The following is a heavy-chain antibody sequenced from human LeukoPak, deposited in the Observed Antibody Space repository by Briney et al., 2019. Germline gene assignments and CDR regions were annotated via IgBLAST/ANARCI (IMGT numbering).Heavy chain of an antibody. CDR2: IYSGGST. CDR3: ARAGWFDT. Sequence: GGSLRLSCAASGFTVSSNFMSWVRQAPGKGPEWVSVIYSGGSTYYAESVKGRFTISRDNSKNTVYLQMNSLRADDTAVYYCARAGWFDTWGQGTLVTVSS. J-gene: IGHJ5*02. CDR1: GFTVSSNF. V-gene: IGHV3-53*01.